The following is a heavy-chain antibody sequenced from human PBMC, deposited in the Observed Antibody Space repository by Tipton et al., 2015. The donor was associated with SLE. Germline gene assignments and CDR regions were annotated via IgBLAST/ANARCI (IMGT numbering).Heavy chain of an antibody. J-gene: IGHJ4*02. CDR1: GYTFTSYA. Sequence: QSGPEVKKPGASVKVSCKASGYTFTSYAISWVRQAPGQGLEWMGWISAYNGNTNYAQRFQGRVTMTTDTSTSTTYMALRSPRSDDTAIYYCARECSGTGCLDYWGQGTLVTVSS. V-gene: IGHV1-18*01. CDR3: ARECSGTGCLDY. D-gene: IGHD2-8*02. CDR2: ISAYNGNT.